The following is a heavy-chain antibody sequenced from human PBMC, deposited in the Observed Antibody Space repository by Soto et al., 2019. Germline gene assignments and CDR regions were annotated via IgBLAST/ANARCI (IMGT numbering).Heavy chain of an antibody. CDR3: TRHGKDYYDSSGYYY. Sequence: SLRLSCAASGCTVSGSAMHWVRQASVKGLEWVGRIRSKANSYATAYAASVKGRFTISRDDSKNTAYLQMNSLKTEDTAVYYCTRHGKDYYDSSGYYYWGQGTLVTVSS. J-gene: IGHJ4*02. CDR2: IRSKANSYAT. D-gene: IGHD3-22*01. CDR1: GCTVSGSA. V-gene: IGHV3-73*01.